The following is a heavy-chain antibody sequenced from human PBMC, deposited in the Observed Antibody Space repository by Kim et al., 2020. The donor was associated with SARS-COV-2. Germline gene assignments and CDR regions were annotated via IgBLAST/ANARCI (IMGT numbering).Heavy chain of an antibody. CDR3: ARRSYCSSTSCYRGTGFDP. Sequence: GESLKISCKGSGYSFTSYWISWVRQMPGKGLEWMGRIDPSDSYTNYSPSFQGHVTISADKSISTAYLQWSSLKASDTAMYYCARRSYCSSTSCYRGTGFDPWGQGTLVTVSS. D-gene: IGHD2-2*01. CDR2: IDPSDSYT. V-gene: IGHV5-10-1*01. J-gene: IGHJ5*02. CDR1: GYSFTSYW.